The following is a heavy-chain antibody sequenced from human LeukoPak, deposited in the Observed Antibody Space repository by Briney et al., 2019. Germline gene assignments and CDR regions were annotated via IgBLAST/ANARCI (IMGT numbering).Heavy chain of an antibody. J-gene: IGHJ4*02. Sequence: SETLSLTCAVSGGSVTTYHWTWIRQPPGKGLEWIGHIHYSGGADYNPSLKSRVSMSLDTSKNHFSLRLTSVTAADTAVYYCARADYYGSGSHFDYWGQGTLVTVSS. CDR2: IHYSGGA. V-gene: IGHV4-59*02. D-gene: IGHD3-10*01. CDR1: GGSVTTYH. CDR3: ARADYYGSGSHFDY.